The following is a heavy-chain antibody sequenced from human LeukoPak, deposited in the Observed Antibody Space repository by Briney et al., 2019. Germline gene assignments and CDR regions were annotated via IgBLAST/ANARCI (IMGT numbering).Heavy chain of an antibody. J-gene: IGHJ4*02. Sequence: GGSLRLSCAASGFTFSSYGMHWVRQAPGKGLEWVAVISYDGSNKYYADSVKGRFTISRDNSKNTLYLQMNSLRAEDTAVYYCARVMAYYYDSSGYYPTGFDYWGQGTLVTVSS. D-gene: IGHD3-22*01. V-gene: IGHV3-30*03. CDR3: ARVMAYYYDSSGYYPTGFDY. CDR2: ISYDGSNK. CDR1: GFTFSSYG.